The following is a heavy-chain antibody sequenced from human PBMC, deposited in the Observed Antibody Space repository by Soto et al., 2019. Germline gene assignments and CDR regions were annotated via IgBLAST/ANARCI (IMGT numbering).Heavy chain of an antibody. D-gene: IGHD2-21*02. CDR3: ARDPFDCGDDCSSNY. CDR2: IKEDGSEK. Sequence: GGSLRLSCVASGFFTFSRYWMSWVRQVPGQGLEWVANIKEDGSEKYYVDSVKGRFTISRDNAKTSVYLQMNSLRAEDTAVYYCARDPFDCGDDCSSNYWGQGTRVTVSS. J-gene: IGHJ4*02. V-gene: IGHV3-7*05. CDR1: GFFTFSRYW.